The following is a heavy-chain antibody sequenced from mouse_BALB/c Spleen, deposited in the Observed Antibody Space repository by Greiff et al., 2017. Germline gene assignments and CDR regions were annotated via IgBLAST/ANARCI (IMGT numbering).Heavy chain of an antibody. D-gene: IGHD2-3*01. CDR3: ARGPDGYYFDY. V-gene: IGHV5-6-5*01. J-gene: IGHJ2*01. CDR1: GFTFSSYA. CDR2: ISSGGST. Sequence: EVKLVESGGGLVKPGGSLKLSCAASGFTFSSYAMSWVRQTPEKRLEWVASISSGGSTYYPDSVKGRFTISRDNARNILYLQMSSLRSEDTAMYYCARGPDGYYFDYWGQGTTLTVSS.